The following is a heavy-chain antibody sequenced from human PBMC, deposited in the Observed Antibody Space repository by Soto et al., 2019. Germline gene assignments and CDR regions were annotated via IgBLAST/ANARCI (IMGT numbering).Heavy chain of an antibody. CDR1: GGTFSSYT. D-gene: IGHD4-4*01. CDR2: IIPILGIA. V-gene: IGHV1-69*02. CDR3: ARGTVTTSSAPYYYYYMDV. J-gene: IGHJ6*03. Sequence: SVKVSCKASGGTFSSYTISWVRQAPGQGLEWMGRIIPILGIANYAQKFQGRVTITADKSTSTAYMELSSLRSEDTAVYYCARGTVTTSSAPYYYYYMDVWGKGTTVTVSS.